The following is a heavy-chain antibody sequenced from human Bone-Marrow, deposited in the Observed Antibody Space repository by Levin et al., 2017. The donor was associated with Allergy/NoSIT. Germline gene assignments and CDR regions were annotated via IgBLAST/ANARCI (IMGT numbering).Heavy chain of an antibody. J-gene: IGHJ5*01. CDR2: MNPQSGNT. CDR1: GYIFTSYD. CDR3: AREGLMYQPAFDS. Sequence: GESLKISCTASGYIFTSYDINWVRQTPGQGLEWMGWMNPQSGNTVYNQKFQGRVTMTRDTAIRTAYIELSSLTSEDTAVYYCAREGLMYQPAFDSWGPGTLVTVSS. V-gene: IGHV1-8*01. D-gene: IGHD2-2*01.